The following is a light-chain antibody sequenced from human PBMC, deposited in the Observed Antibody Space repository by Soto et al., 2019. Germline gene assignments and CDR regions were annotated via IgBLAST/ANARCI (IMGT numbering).Light chain of an antibody. V-gene: IGKV1-39*01. Sequence: DTQMTQSPSSLAASVGDRLSITCRASQNVRSYVNWYQQKPGKAPNLIIYETSTLESGVPSRFSGDGYGTDFTLSISSLQPEYFAIYYCQQTFSTPRTFGQGTKVEI. CDR2: ETS. CDR3: QQTFSTPRT. CDR1: QNVRSY. J-gene: IGKJ1*01.